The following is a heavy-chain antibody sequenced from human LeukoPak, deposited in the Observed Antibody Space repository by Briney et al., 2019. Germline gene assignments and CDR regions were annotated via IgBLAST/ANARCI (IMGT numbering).Heavy chain of an antibody. CDR2: INHSGST. J-gene: IGHJ6*02. D-gene: IGHD1-26*01. Sequence: SETLSLTCAVYGGSLSGYYWSWIRQPPGKGLEWIGEINHSGSTNYNPSLKSRVTISVDTSKNQFSLKLSSVTAADTAVYYCARGDLIVGADMDVWGQGTTVTVSS. V-gene: IGHV4-34*01. CDR1: GGSLSGYY. CDR3: ARGDLIVGADMDV.